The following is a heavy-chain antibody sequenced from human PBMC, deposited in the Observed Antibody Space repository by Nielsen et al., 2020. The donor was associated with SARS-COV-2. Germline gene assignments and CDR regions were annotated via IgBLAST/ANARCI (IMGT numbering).Heavy chain of an antibody. V-gene: IGHV3-53*04. Sequence: GGSLRLSCAASGFIVSKNYMSWVHQAPGKGLEWVSVIYSAGTTYYADSVKGRFTISRHSHENSLYLQMNSLRADDTALYYCARGGYCSSSSCYNAFYVWGEGTMVLVSS. J-gene: IGHJ3*01. CDR2: IYSAGTT. CDR1: GFIVSKNY. CDR3: ARGGYCSSSSCYNAFYV. D-gene: IGHD2-2*02.